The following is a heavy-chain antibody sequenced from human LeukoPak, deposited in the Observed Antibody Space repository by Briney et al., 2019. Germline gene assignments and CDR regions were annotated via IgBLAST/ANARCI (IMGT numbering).Heavy chain of an antibody. Sequence: GGSLRLSCAASGFTFSTYAMSWLRQAPVTGLEWVSAISGSGGSTYYADSVKGRFTISRDNSKNTLYLQMNSLRAEDTAVYYCAKENVDRPYYYYMDVWGKGTTVTVSS. CDR1: GFTFSTYA. J-gene: IGHJ6*03. CDR2: ISGSGGST. V-gene: IGHV3-23*01. D-gene: IGHD5-12*01. CDR3: AKENVDRPYYYYMDV.